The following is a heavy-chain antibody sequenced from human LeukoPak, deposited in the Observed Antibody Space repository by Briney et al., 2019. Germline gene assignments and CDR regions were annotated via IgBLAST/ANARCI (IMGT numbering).Heavy chain of an antibody. CDR2: IIPIFGTA. J-gene: IGHJ5*02. V-gene: IGHV1-69*05. Sequence: GASVKVSCKASGGTFSSYAISWVRQAPGQGLEWMGRIIPIFGTANYAQKFQGRVTITTDESTSTAYMELSSLRSEDTAVYYCARGAPTHDFWSGYYGRSADLAVNWFDPWGQGTLVTVSS. CDR3: ARGAPTHDFWSGYYGRSADLAVNWFDP. CDR1: GGTFSSYA. D-gene: IGHD3-3*01.